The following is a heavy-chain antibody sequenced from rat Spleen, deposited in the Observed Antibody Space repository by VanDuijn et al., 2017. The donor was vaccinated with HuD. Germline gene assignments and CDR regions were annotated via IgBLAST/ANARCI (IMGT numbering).Heavy chain of an antibody. CDR3: ARQNWPYYFDY. V-gene: IGHV5-29*01. CDR2: ISYDGSNT. D-gene: IGHD5-1*01. Sequence: EVQLVESGGGLVLPGRSLKLSCAVSGFTFSNYGMAWVRQAPTKGLEWVATISYDGSNTYYRDSVKGRFTISRDNTKSTLYLQMDSLGSEDTATYYCARQNWPYYFDYWGQGVMVTVSS. CDR1: GFTFSNYG. J-gene: IGHJ2*01.